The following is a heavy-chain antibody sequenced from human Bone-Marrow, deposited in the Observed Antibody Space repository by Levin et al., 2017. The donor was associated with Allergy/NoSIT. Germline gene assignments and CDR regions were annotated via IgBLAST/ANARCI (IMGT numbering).Heavy chain of an antibody. D-gene: IGHD3-3*01. J-gene: IGHJ4*02. Sequence: PAASVKVSCKASGYTFTGYYMHWVRQAPGQGLEWMGRINPNSGGTNYAQKFQGRVTMTRDTSISTAYMELSRLRSDDTAVYYCASRGYSLRFLEWALPFDYWGQGTLVTVSS. V-gene: IGHV1-2*06. CDR1: GYTFTGYY. CDR3: ASRGYSLRFLEWALPFDY. CDR2: INPNSGGT.